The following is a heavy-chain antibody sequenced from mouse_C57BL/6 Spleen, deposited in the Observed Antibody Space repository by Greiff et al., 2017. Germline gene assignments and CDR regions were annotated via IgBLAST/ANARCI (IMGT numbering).Heavy chain of an antibody. V-gene: IGHV1-53*01. J-gene: IGHJ2*01. CDR1: GYTFTSYW. CDR2: INPSNGGT. D-gene: IGHD3-3*01. CDR3: ARGGGRDYFDY. Sequence: QVQLQQSGTELVKPGASVKLSCKASGYTFTSYWMHWVKQRPGQGLEWIGNINPSNGGTNYNEKFKSKATLTVDKSSSTAYMQLSSLTSEDSAVSYRARGGGRDYFDYWGQGTTLTVSS.